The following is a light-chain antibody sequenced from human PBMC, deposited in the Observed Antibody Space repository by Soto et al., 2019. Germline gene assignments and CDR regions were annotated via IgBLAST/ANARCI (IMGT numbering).Light chain of an antibody. CDR1: SDDVGRYNQ. Sequence: QSVLTQPASVSGSSGQSITISCTGSSDDVGRYNQVSWYQQHPGKAPKVMIYEVSQRPSGVSNRFSGSKSGNTASLTISGLQAEDEADYYCCSYVGSTTYVFGSGTQLTVL. V-gene: IGLV2-23*02. CDR3: CSYVGSTTYV. J-gene: IGLJ7*01. CDR2: EVS.